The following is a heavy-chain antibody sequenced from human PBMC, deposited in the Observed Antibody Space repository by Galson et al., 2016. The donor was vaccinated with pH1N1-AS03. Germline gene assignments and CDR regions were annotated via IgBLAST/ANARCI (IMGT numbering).Heavy chain of an antibody. CDR3: ARDGGKITLGGFYAFDL. V-gene: IGHV4-61*01. CDR1: GGTVSSGLYY. CDR2: IYYSGST. J-gene: IGHJ3*01. D-gene: IGHD3-16*01. Sequence: ETLSLTCTVSGGTVSSGLYYWSWIRQPPGKGLEWIGYIYYSGSTNYNPSLKSRVTISVDTSKNQLSLKLSSVTAADTALYFCARDGGKITLGGFYAFDLWGQGTMVAVSS.